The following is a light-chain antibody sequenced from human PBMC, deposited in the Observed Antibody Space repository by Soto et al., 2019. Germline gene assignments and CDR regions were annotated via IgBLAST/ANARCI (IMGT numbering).Light chain of an antibody. Sequence: QSALTQPASVSGSPGQSITISCTGTSSDVGHPYNYVSWYQQHPGKAPKLLIFKVSNRPSGISGRFSGSKSGNTASLTISGLQAEDEADYYCMSYIESTSTNWVLGGGTKLTVL. CDR1: SSDVGHPYNY. J-gene: IGLJ3*02. CDR3: MSYIESTSTNWV. CDR2: KVS. V-gene: IGLV2-14*03.